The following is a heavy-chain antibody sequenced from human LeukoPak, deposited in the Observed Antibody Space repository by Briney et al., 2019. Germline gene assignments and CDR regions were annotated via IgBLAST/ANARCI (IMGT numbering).Heavy chain of an antibody. V-gene: IGHV3-30-3*01. CDR2: ISYDGSNK. CDR1: GFTFSSYA. D-gene: IGHD3-22*01. Sequence: GGSLRLSCAASGFTFSSYAMHWVRQAPGKGLEWVAVISYDGSNKYYADSVKGRFTISRDNSKNTLYLQMNSLRAEDTAVYYCAKDRGYYDSSGYYLGYFDYWGQGTLVTVSS. CDR3: AKDRGYYDSSGYYLGYFDY. J-gene: IGHJ4*02.